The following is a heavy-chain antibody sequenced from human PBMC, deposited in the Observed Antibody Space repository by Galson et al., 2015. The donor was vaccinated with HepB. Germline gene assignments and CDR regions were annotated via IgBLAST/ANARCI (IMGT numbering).Heavy chain of an antibody. CDR3: ARDLVAMIGPNSFDL. V-gene: IGHV1-18*01. CDR1: GYTSTIHG. Sequence: SVKVSCKASGYTSTIHGITWLRQAPGQGPEWMGWISPYNGNTIYAQNLQGRVTMTTDTSTSSVYLELRSLTYEDTAVYYCARDLVAMIGPNSFDLWGQGTLVTVSS. CDR2: ISPYNGNT. D-gene: IGHD2-21*01. J-gene: IGHJ5*02.